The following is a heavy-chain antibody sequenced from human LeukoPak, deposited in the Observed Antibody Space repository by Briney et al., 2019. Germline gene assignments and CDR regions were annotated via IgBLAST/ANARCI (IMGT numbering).Heavy chain of an antibody. CDR1: GYTFTGYY. J-gene: IGHJ5*02. V-gene: IGHV1-2*02. D-gene: IGHD2-2*01. CDR3: ARDQRAVVPAAISWFDP. CDR2: ISPNSGGT. Sequence: ASVKVSCKASGYTFTGYYMHWVRQAPGQGLEWMGWISPNSGGTNYAQKFQGRVTMTRDTSISTAYMELSRLRSDDTAVYYCARDQRAVVPAAISWFDPWGQGTLVTVSS.